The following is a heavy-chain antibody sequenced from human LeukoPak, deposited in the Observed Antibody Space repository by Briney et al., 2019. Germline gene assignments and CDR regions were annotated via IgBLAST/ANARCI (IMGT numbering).Heavy chain of an antibody. Sequence: ASVTVSCKASGYTFTVYYMHWVRQAPGQGLEWMGWINPNSGGTNYAQKFQGRVTMTRDTSISTAYMELSRLRSDDTAVYYCARDPRATVVTPGYWGQGTLVTVSS. J-gene: IGHJ4*02. V-gene: IGHV1-2*02. CDR1: GYTFTVYY. CDR2: INPNSGGT. D-gene: IGHD4-23*01. CDR3: ARDPRATVVTPGY.